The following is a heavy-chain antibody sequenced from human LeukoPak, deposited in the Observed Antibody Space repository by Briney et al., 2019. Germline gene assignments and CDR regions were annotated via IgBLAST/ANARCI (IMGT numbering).Heavy chain of an antibody. CDR3: ARDTYDFWSGKSYFDY. CDR2: IYYSGST. CDR1: GGSISSSSYY. Sequence: SETLSLTCTVSGGSISSSSYYWGWIRQPPGKGLEWIGSIYYSGSTYYNPSLKSRVTISVYTSKNQFSLKLSSVTAADTAVYYCARDTYDFWSGKSYFDYWGQGTLVTVSS. D-gene: IGHD3-3*01. V-gene: IGHV4-39*07. J-gene: IGHJ4*02.